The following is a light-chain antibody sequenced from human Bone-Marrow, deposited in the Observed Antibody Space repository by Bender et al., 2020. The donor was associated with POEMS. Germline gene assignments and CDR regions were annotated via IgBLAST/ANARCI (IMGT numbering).Light chain of an antibody. Sequence: QSALTQPASVSGSPGQTITISCTGTSSDVGSYNLVSWYQQHPGKAPKLMIYEANKRPSGVSNRFSGSKSGNTASLTISGLQAEDEAGYWCSSFTSSSAHVLFGGGTKLTVL. CDR1: SSDVGSYNL. J-gene: IGLJ2*01. CDR3: SSFTSSSAHVL. CDR2: EAN. V-gene: IGLV2-14*02.